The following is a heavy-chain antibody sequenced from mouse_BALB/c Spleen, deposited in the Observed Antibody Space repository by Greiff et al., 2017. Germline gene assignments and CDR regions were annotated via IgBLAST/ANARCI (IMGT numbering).Heavy chain of an antibody. CDR2: IDPSDSET. CDR1: GYTFTSYG. CDR3: ARLDSSGYSWFAY. Sequence: QVQLQQPGAELVRPGASVKLSCKASGYTFTSYGMNWVKQRPGQGLEWIGMIDPSDSETHYNQRFKDKATLPVYKSSSTAYMQLSSLTSEDSAVYYCARLDSSGYSWFAYWGQGTLVTVSA. J-gene: IGHJ3*01. V-gene: IGHV1-61*01. D-gene: IGHD3-2*01.